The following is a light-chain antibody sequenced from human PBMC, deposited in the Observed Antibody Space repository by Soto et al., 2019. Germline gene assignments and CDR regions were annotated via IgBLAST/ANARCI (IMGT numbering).Light chain of an antibody. CDR3: QSYDTSLSVV. CDR1: SFNIGAGYD. V-gene: IGLV1-40*01. Sequence: QSVLTQPPSVSGAPGQRVTISCTGSSFNIGAGYDVHWYQQLPGTAPKLLVYTNNNRPSGVPDRFSGSKSGTSASLAITGLQAEDEADYYCQSYDTSLSVVFGGGTKLTVL. J-gene: IGLJ2*01. CDR2: TNN.